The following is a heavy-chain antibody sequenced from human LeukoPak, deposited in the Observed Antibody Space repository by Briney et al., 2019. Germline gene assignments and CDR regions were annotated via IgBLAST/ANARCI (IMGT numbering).Heavy chain of an antibody. D-gene: IGHD5-18*01. CDR3: ARDNGGTAMTYYYYYYMDV. J-gene: IGHJ6*03. CDR1: GYTFTSYD. Sequence: ASVKVSCKASGYTFTSYDINWVRQATGQGLEWMGWMNPNSGNTGYAQKFQGRVTMTRNTSISTAYMELSSLRSEDTAVYYCARDNGGTAMTYYYYYYMDVWGKGTTVTISS. CDR2: MNPNSGNT. V-gene: IGHV1-8*01.